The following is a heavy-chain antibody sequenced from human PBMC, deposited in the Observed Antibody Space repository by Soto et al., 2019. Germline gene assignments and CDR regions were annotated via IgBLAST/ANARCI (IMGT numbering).Heavy chain of an antibody. V-gene: IGHV1-2*02. CDR3: ATDYKQYYHDSSGYLDY. CDR2: INTNTGDT. Sequence: WASVKVSCKASGYTFTGNYIHWVRQAPGQGLEWMGWINTNTGDTRYAQKFQGRVTVTRDTSISTAYMDLSGLRSDDTAVYFCATDYKQYYHDSSGYLDYWGQGTLVTVSA. J-gene: IGHJ4*02. D-gene: IGHD3-22*01. CDR1: GYTFTGNY.